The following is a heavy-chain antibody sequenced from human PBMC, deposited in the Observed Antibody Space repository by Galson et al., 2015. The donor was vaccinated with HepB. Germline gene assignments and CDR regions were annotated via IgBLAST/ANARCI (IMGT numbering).Heavy chain of an antibody. CDR1: GYSFTTYW. CDR3: ARRGKPGYSSGWYNY. CDR2: IYPGDSDT. Sequence: QSGAEVKKPGESLKISCKGSGYSFTTYWIGWVRQMPGKGLEWMGIIYPGDSDTRYSPSFQGRVTISVDKSISNAHLQWSSLKASDTAMYYCARRGKPGYSSGWYNYWGQGTLVTVSS. J-gene: IGHJ4*02. V-gene: IGHV5-51*01. D-gene: IGHD6-19*01.